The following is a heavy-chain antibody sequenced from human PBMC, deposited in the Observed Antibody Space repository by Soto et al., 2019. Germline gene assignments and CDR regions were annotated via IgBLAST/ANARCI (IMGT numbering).Heavy chain of an antibody. CDR2: IYYNGGS. J-gene: IGHJ6*03. V-gene: IGHV4-39*01. CDR3: ARLGGYPSPRLKGRNSYFYMDV. D-gene: IGHD3-16*01. CDR1: GGSISSSGYY. Sequence: SETLSLTCTVSGGSISSSGYYWGWIRQPPGKGLEWIGNIYYNGGSYNNPCLKSRVTISVDTSKNQFALNLTSVTAADTAVYYCARLGGYPSPRLKGRNSYFYMDVWGKGTTVTVSS.